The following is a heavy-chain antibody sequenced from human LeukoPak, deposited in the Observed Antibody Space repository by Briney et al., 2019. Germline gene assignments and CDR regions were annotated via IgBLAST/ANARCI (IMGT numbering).Heavy chain of an antibody. D-gene: IGHD3-10*01. Sequence: SGGSLRLSCAASGFTFSSYWMHWVRQAPGKGLVWVSRINSDGSSTSYADSVKGRFTISRDNAKNTLYLQMNSLRAEDTAVYYCARDGRRRTEVRGVIILLFDYWGRGTLVTVSS. J-gene: IGHJ4*02. CDR1: GFTFSSYW. CDR3: ARDGRRRTEVRGVIILLFDY. V-gene: IGHV3-74*01. CDR2: INSDGSST.